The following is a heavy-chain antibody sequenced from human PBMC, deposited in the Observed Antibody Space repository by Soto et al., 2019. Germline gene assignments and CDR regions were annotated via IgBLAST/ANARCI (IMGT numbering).Heavy chain of an antibody. CDR2: ISYDGSNK. CDR1: GFTFSSYG. V-gene: IGHV3-30*18. D-gene: IGHD6-13*01. CDR3: AKDLEAAAGDYYYGMDV. Sequence: GGSLRLSCAASGFTFSSYGMHWVRQAPGKGLEWVAVISYDGSNKYYADSVKGRFTISRDNSKNTLYLQMNSLRAEDTAVYDCAKDLEAAAGDYYYGMDVWGQGTTVTVSS. J-gene: IGHJ6*02.